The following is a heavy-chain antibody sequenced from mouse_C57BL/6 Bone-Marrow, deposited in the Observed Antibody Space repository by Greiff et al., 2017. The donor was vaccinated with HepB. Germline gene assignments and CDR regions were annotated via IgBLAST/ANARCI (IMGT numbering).Heavy chain of an antibody. J-gene: IGHJ2*01. Sequence: EVQLVESGGGLVQPGGSLKLSCAASGFTFSDYYMYWVRQTPEKRLEWVAYISNGGGSTYYPDTVKGRFTISRDNAKNTLYLQMSRLKSEDTAMYYCARHRYYGSSYYFDYWGQGTTLTVSS. D-gene: IGHD1-1*01. V-gene: IGHV5-12*01. CDR2: ISNGGGST. CDR1: GFTFSDYY. CDR3: ARHRYYGSSYYFDY.